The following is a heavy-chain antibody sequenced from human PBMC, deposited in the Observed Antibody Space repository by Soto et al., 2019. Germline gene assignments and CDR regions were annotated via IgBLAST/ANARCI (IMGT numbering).Heavy chain of an antibody. D-gene: IGHD2-21*01. J-gene: IGHJ4*02. CDR3: AKDLKLWYYFDY. CDR2: ISGSGGST. V-gene: IGHV3-23*01. CDR1: GFTFSSYA. Sequence: PGGSLRLSCAASGFTFSSYAMSWVRQAPGKGLEWVSAISGSGGSTYYADSVKGRFTISRYNSKNTLYLQMNSLRAEDTAVYYCAKDLKLWYYFDYWGQGTLVTVSS.